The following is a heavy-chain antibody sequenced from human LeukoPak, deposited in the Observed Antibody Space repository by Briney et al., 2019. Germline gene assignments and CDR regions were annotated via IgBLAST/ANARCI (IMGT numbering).Heavy chain of an antibody. Sequence: GGSLRLSCAASGFTFSSYWMSWVRQAPGKGLEWVANIKQDGSEKYYVDSVKGRFTISRDNSKNTLYLQMNSLRAEDTAVYYCAKDADLGYDFWSGYFSFDYWGQGTLVTVSS. CDR1: GFTFSSYW. J-gene: IGHJ4*02. CDR3: AKDADLGYDFWSGYFSFDY. D-gene: IGHD3-3*01. V-gene: IGHV3-7*03. CDR2: IKQDGSEK.